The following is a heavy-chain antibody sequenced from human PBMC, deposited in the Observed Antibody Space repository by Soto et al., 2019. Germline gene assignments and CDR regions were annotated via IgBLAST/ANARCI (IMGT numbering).Heavy chain of an antibody. CDR2: ISTNGVGT. V-gene: IGHV3-64*01. Sequence: EVQLVESGGGLAQPGGSLRLSCAASGFTLSGYAMDWVRQAPGKGLEYVSGISTNGVGTYYANSVQGRFTISRDNSKNAVYLQMGRLSPEDMAVYYCARRARPDFYYMDVWGKGTTVTVSS. CDR3: ARRARPDFYYMDV. D-gene: IGHD6-6*01. CDR1: GFTLSGYA. J-gene: IGHJ6*03.